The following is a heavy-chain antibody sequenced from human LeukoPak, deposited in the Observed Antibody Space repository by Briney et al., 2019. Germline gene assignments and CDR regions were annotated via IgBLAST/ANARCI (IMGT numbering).Heavy chain of an antibody. D-gene: IGHD6-6*01. CDR3: ARFDGIAARPTSIDY. V-gene: IGHV4-31*02. Sequence: YIYYSGSTYYNPSLKSRVTISVDTSKNQFSLKLSSVTAADTAVYYCARFDGIAARPTSIDYWGQGTLVTVSS. CDR2: IYYSGST. J-gene: IGHJ4*02.